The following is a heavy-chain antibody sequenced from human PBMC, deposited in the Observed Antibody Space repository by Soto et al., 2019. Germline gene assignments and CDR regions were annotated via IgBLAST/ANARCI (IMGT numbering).Heavy chain of an antibody. CDR1: GYTFTSYD. V-gene: IGHV1-8*01. CDR3: AIAQIPYYYYSMDV. CDR2: MNPNSGNT. J-gene: IGHJ6*03. Sequence: ASVKVSCKASGYTFTSYDINWVRQATGQGLEWMGWMNPNSGNTGYAQKFQGRVTMTRNTSISTAYMELSSLRSEDTAVYYCAIAQIPYYYYSMDVWGKGTTVTVSS.